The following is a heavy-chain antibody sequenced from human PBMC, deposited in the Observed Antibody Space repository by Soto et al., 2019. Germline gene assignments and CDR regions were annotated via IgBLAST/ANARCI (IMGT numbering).Heavy chain of an antibody. CDR3: AHRVLGDEHRDKFDP. Sequence: QITLKESGATLEKPTQTLPLTCTFSGFSLTSTGVAVGWVRQPPGEALEWLALIYWDDDERYTPSLKSRLTVTKDTSKNQVVLTMTNMDPVDTATYFCAHRVLGDEHRDKFDPWGQGILVTVSS. D-gene: IGHD1-26*01. CDR2: IYWDDDE. J-gene: IGHJ5*02. V-gene: IGHV2-5*02. CDR1: GFSLTSTGVA.